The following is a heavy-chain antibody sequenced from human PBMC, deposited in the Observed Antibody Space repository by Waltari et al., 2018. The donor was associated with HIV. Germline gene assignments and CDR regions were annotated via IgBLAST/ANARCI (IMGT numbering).Heavy chain of an antibody. J-gene: IGHJ5*01. D-gene: IGHD3-3*01. CDR1: GGAFVSHS. CDR3: ASARETMGVDFDS. V-gene: IGHV1-69*08. Sequence: QVHLVQSGAEVKKPGASVKVSCKGSGGAFVSHSVNWVRQAPGQGLEWMGRAIPMFGTANYARKFQGRVTITADKSTTTAYMELNGLRIDDTAVYYCASARETMGVDFDSWGQGTLVTVS. CDR2: AIPMFGTA.